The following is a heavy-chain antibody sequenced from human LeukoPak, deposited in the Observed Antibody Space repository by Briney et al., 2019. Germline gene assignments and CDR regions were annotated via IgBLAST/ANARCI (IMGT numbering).Heavy chain of an antibody. J-gene: IGHJ4*02. V-gene: IGHV3-23*01. CDR1: GFTFSSYA. CDR2: ISGSGGST. CDR3: AKAVSGSYSFDY. D-gene: IGHD1-26*01. Sequence: PGGSLRLSCAASGFTFSSYAMSRVRQAPGKGLEWVSGISGSGGSTYYADSVKGRFTISRDDSKNTLYLQMNSLRGEDTAVYYCAKAVSGSYSFDYWGQGTLVTVSS.